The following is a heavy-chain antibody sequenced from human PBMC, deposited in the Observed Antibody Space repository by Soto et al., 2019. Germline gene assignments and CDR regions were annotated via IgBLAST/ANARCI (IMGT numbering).Heavy chain of an antibody. J-gene: IGHJ6*02. CDR3: AKDGAAGTRNYYYYGMDV. Sequence: QVQLVESGGGVVQPGRSLRLSCTASGFTFSSYGMHWVRQAPGKGLEWVAVIWYDGSNKYYADSVKGRFTISGDNSKNTLYLQMNSLRAEDTAVYYCAKDGAAGTRNYYYYGMDVWGQGTTVTVSS. CDR1: GFTFSSYG. V-gene: IGHV3-33*06. CDR2: IWYDGSNK. D-gene: IGHD6-13*01.